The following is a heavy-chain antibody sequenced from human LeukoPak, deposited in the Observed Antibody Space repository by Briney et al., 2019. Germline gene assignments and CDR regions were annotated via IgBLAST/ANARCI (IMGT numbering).Heavy chain of an antibody. V-gene: IGHV3-13*01. CDR3: ARGDGGSFVRYYYYMDV. Sequence: GGSLRLSCAASGFTFSSYDMHWVRQATGKGLEWFSAIGTAGDTYYPGSVQGRFTISRENAKNSLYLQMNSLRAGDTAVYYCARGDGGSFVRYYYYMDVWGEGTTVTVSS. D-gene: IGHD6-13*01. CDR1: GFTFSSYD. CDR2: IGTAGDT. J-gene: IGHJ6*03.